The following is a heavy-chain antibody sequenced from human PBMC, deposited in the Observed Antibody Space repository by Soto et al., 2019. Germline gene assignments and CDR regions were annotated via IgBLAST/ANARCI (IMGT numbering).Heavy chain of an antibody. CDR1: GYTFTSYA. Sequence: ASVKVSCKASGYTFTSYAMHWVRQAPGQRLEWMGWINAGNGNTKYSQKFQGRVTITRDTSASTAYMELSSLRSEDTAVYYCARLAGLTGDKYAFDIWGQGTMVTVSS. D-gene: IGHD7-27*01. CDR3: ARLAGLTGDKYAFDI. CDR2: INAGNGNT. V-gene: IGHV1-3*01. J-gene: IGHJ3*02.